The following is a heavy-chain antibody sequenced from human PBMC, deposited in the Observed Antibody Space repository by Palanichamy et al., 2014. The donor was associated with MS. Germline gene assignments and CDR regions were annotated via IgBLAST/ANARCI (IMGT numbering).Heavy chain of an antibody. CDR1: GFTLSSYG. J-gene: IGHJ3*02. V-gene: IGHV3-30*02. D-gene: IGHD3-16*01. Sequence: QVQLVESGGGVVQPGGSLRLSCAASGFTLSSYGMHWVRQAPGKGLEWVAFIRYDGSNKYYADSVKGRFTISRDNSKNTLYLQMNSLRAEDTAVYYCAKDGGRDGSTRSRYAFDIWGQGTMVTVSS. CDR3: AKDGGRDGSTRSRYAFDI. CDR2: IRYDGSNK.